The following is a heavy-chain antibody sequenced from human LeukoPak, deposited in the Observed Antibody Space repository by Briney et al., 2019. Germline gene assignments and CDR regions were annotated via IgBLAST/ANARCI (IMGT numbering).Heavy chain of an antibody. CDR3: ASNDRPDCSGGSGYSEGYFDY. D-gene: IGHD2-15*01. Sequence: SVKVSCKASGGTFSSYAISWVRQAPGQGLEWMGGIIPIFGTANYAQKFQGRVTITADESTSTAYMELSSLRSEDTAVYYCASNDRPDCSGGSGYSEGYFDYWGQGTLVTVSS. J-gene: IGHJ4*02. CDR2: IIPIFGTA. V-gene: IGHV1-69*13. CDR1: GGTFSSYA.